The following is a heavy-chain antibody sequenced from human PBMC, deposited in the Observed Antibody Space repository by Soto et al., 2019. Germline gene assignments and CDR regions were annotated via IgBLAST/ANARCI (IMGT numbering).Heavy chain of an antibody. CDR3: AFDLWSGERYHGMDV. CDR2: TSSSGSSI. Sequence: PGGSLRLSCAASGFTFSSYEMNWVRQAPGKGLEWISHTSSSGSSIYYADSVKGRFIISRDNAKKSLYLQMHSLRAEDTAVYFCAFDLWSGERYHGMDVWGQGTTVTVSS. J-gene: IGHJ6*02. CDR1: GFTFSSYE. V-gene: IGHV3-48*03. D-gene: IGHD3-3*01.